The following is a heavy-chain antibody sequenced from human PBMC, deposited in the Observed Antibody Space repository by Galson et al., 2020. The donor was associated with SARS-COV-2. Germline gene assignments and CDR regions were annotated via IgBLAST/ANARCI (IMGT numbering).Heavy chain of an antibody. D-gene: IGHD3-22*01. CDR2: IYYSGST. Sequence: PSETLSLTCTVSGGSISSGGYYWSWIRQHPGKGLEWIGYIYYSGSTYYNPSLKSRVTISVDTSKNQFSLKLNSVTAADTAVYYCARVTYYDNAVGWFDPWGQGTLVTVSS. V-gene: IGHV4-31*03. CDR1: GGSISSGGYY. J-gene: IGHJ5*02. CDR3: ARVTYYDNAVGWFDP.